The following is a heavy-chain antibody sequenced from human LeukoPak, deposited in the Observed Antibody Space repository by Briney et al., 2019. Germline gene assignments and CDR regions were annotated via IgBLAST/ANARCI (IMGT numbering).Heavy chain of an antibody. CDR1: GYTFTGYY. CDR3: ARDRIAAAADWRFDP. CDR2: INPNSGGT. Sequence: GSSVKVSCKASGYTFTGYYMHWVRQAPGQGLEWMGWINPNSGGTNYAQKFQGRVTMTRDTSISTAYMELSRLRSDDTAVYYCARDRIAAAADWRFDPWGQGTLVTVSS. V-gene: IGHV1-2*02. D-gene: IGHD6-13*01. J-gene: IGHJ5*02.